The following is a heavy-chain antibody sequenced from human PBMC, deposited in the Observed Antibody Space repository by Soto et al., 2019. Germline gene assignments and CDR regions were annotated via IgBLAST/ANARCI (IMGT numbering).Heavy chain of an antibody. CDR3: AKSWGVFGSASFFDH. J-gene: IGHJ4*02. CDR2: IRWNSGSR. V-gene: IGHV3-9*01. Sequence: EVQLEESGGGLVQPGRSLRLACAASGFTLEDYAMHGVRQAPGKGLEWVSGIRWNSGSRGYADSVKGRFTISRDNAKNSLYLQMNSPRAEDTALYYCAKSWGVFGSASFFDHWGEGTLVTVSS. CDR1: GFTLEDYA. D-gene: IGHD6-6*01.